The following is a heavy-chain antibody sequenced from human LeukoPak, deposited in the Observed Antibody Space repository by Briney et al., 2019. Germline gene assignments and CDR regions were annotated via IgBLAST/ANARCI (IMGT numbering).Heavy chain of an antibody. D-gene: IGHD3-22*01. J-gene: IGHJ4*02. CDR2: IKSKTDGGTT. Sequence: GGSLRLSCAASGFTFSNAWMSWVRQAPGKGLEWVGRIKSKTDGGTTDYAAPVKGRFTISRDDSKNTLYLQMNSLQTEDTAVYYCTTSLSSGYYIDYWGQGTLVTVSS. V-gene: IGHV3-15*01. CDR3: TTSLSSGYYIDY. CDR1: GFTFSNAW.